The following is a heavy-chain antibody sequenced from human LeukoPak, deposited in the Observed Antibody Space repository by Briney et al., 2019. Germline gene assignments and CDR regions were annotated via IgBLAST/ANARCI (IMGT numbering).Heavy chain of an antibody. V-gene: IGHV4-4*07. CDR1: GGSISSYY. D-gene: IGHD2-2*02. Sequence: SETLSLTCTVSGGSISSYYWSWIRQPAGKGLEWIGRIYTSGSTNYNPSLKSRVTMSVDTSKNQFSLKLSSVTAADTAVYYCARGNCSSTSCYRAGYFDYWGQGTLVTVSS. CDR3: ARGNCSSTSCYRAGYFDY. CDR2: IYTSGST. J-gene: IGHJ4*02.